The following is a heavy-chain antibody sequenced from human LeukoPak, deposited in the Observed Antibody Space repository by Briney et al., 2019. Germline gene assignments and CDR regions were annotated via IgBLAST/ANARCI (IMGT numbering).Heavy chain of an antibody. V-gene: IGHV3-74*01. CDR2: ISNDGSTT. J-gene: IGHJ6*03. Sequence: GGSLRLSCAASGFSFSTFWMHWVRHTPGKGLVWVSRISNDGSTTHYADSVKGRFTISRDNAKNTLFLHMNSLRAEDTAVYYCARGSVLRYFDWLLSTWQKYYYYYMDVWGKGTTVTVSS. CDR1: GFSFSTFW. D-gene: IGHD3-9*01. CDR3: ARGSVLRYFDWLLSTWQKYYYYYMDV.